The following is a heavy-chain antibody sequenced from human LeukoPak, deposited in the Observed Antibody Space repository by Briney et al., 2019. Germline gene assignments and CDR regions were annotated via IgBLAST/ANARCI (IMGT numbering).Heavy chain of an antibody. V-gene: IGHV3-30*04. D-gene: IGHD2-15*01. CDR3: AVDRKPIGGTCLED. J-gene: IGHJ4*02. CDR1: GLKFSSYS. Sequence: PGGSLRLSCVVSGLKFSSYSIHWVRQAPGKGLEWVALISPDGINKYYEDSLKGRFTISRDNSRDTVYLELHSLTPEDTAVYFCAVDRKPIGGTCLEDWGRGTPVAVSS. CDR2: ISPDGINK.